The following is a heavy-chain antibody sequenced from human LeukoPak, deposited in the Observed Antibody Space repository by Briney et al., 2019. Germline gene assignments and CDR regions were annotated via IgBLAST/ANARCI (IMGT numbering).Heavy chain of an antibody. V-gene: IGHV4-34*01. CDR2: INHSGST. CDR1: GGSFSGYY. J-gene: IGHJ4*02. CDR3: ARSRWLHTIDY. Sequence: KPSETLSLTCAVYGGSFSGYYWSWIRQPPGKGLEWIGEINHSGSTNYNPSLKSRVTISVDTSKNQFSLKLSSVTAADTAVYYCARSRWLHTIDYWGQGTLVTVSS. D-gene: IGHD5-24*01.